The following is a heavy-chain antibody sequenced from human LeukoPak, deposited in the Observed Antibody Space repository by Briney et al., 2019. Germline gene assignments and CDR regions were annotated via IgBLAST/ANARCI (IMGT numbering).Heavy chain of an antibody. CDR3: ATSMWDSSGYRNDY. J-gene: IGHJ4*02. V-gene: IGHV4-39*01. CDR1: GGSISSSSYY. Sequence: SETLSLTCTVSGGSISSSSYYWGWIRQPPGKGLEWIGSIYYSGSTYYNPSLKSRVTISVDTSKNQFFLKLSSVTAADTAVYYCATSMWDSSGYRNDYWGQGTLVTVSS. CDR2: IYYSGST. D-gene: IGHD3-22*01.